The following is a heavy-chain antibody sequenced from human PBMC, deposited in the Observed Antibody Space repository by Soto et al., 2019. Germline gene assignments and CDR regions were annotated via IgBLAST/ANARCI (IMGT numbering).Heavy chain of an antibody. Sequence: SETLSLTCTVSGGSISRYYWSWIRQRPGKGLVWIGYIYYSGSTHYNPSLKSRVTISVDTSKNQFSLKLSSVTAADTAVYYCARDQGIGYSSSPMGVSYGMDVWGQGTTVTVSS. CDR3: ARDQGIGYSSSPMGVSYGMDV. V-gene: IGHV4-59*01. CDR2: IYYSGST. J-gene: IGHJ6*02. D-gene: IGHD6-13*01. CDR1: GGSISRYY.